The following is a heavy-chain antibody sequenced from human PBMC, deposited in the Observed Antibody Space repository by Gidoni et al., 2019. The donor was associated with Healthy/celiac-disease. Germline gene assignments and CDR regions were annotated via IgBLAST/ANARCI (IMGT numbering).Heavy chain of an antibody. V-gene: IGHV3-33*01. Sequence: QVQLVESGGGVVQPGRSLRLSCAASGFTFSSYGMHWVRQAPGKGLEWVAVIWYDGSNKYYADSVKGRFTISRDNSKNTLYLQMNSLRAEDTAVYYCARGGSSWEIDYWGQGTLVTVSS. CDR3: ARGGSSWEIDY. D-gene: IGHD6-13*01. CDR2: IWYDGSNK. CDR1: GFTFSSYG. J-gene: IGHJ4*02.